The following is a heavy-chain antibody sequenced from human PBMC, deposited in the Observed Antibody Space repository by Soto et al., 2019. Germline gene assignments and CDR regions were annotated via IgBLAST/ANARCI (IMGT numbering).Heavy chain of an antibody. V-gene: IGHV3-23*04. CDR2: ISGSGGST. CDR3: AKGLTYDAFDI. CDR1: GFTFRNTW. D-gene: IGHD2-21*02. Sequence: EVLLVESGGDLVKPGGSLRLSCAASGFTFRNTWMTWVRQAPGKGLEWVSAISGSGGSTYYADSVKGRFTISRDNSKNTLYLQMNSLRAEDTAVYYCAKGLTYDAFDIWGQGTMVTVSS. J-gene: IGHJ3*02.